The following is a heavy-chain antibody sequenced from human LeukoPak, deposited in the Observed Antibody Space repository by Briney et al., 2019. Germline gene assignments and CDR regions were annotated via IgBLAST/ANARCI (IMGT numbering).Heavy chain of an antibody. D-gene: IGHD1-26*01. CDR3: ATADKWEPLDY. Sequence: GASVKVSCKVSGASLSETSIHWVRQAPGQWPEWMGGFDPEDGESIFAQRFQGRFSMTEDTSTDTAYMELRSLRPEDTAVYYCATADKWEPLDYWGQGTLATVSS. CDR1: GASLSETS. CDR2: FDPEDGES. J-gene: IGHJ4*02. V-gene: IGHV1-24*01.